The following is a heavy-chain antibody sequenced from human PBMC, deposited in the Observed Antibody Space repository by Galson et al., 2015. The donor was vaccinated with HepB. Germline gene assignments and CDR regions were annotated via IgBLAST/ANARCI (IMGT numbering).Heavy chain of an antibody. D-gene: IGHD6-19*01. CDR3: AREDPGIAVAVLDS. V-gene: IGHV3-33*01. Sequence: SLRLSCAASGVTFSSFGMHWVRQAPGKGLEWVAGTWSDGSKKFYADSVQGRFTISRDNSKNRLYLQMNSLRAEDTAVYYCAREDPGIAVAVLDSWGQGTLVTVSS. CDR2: TWSDGSKK. J-gene: IGHJ4*02. CDR1: GVTFSSFG.